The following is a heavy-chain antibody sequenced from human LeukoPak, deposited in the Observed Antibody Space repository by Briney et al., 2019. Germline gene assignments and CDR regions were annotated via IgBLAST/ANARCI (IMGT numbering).Heavy chain of an antibody. J-gene: IGHJ4*01. D-gene: IGHD3-22*01. CDR1: GFTFEEYS. CDR2: IEWNGGRT. Sequence: GGSLRLSCAASGFTFEEYSMQWVRQAPGKGLEWVAVIEWNGGRTYYADSVKGRFTISRDNSKNTLYLQMNSLRAEDTAVYYCANSGYYDRSGFAYWGHGTLVTVAS. CDR3: ANSGYYDRSGFAY. V-gene: IGHV3-43*01.